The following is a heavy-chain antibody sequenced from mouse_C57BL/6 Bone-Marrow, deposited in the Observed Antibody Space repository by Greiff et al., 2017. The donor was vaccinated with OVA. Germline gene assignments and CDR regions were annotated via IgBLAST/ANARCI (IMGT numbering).Heavy chain of an antibody. CDR3: ARWEDYEYDGWDSEV. CDR1: GYTFTSYT. Sequence: VQLQQSGAELARPGASVKMSCKASGYTFTSYTMHWVKQRPGQGLEWIGYINPSSGYTKYNQKFKDKATLTADKSSSTAYMQLSSLTSEASAVYYCARWEDYEYDGWDSEVWGTGTTGSVSS. D-gene: IGHD2-4*01. J-gene: IGHJ1*03. CDR2: INPSSGYT. V-gene: IGHV1-4*01.